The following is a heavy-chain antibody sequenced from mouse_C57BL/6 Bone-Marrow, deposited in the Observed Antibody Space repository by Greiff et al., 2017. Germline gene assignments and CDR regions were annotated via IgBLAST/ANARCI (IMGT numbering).Heavy chain of an antibody. J-gene: IGHJ2*01. Sequence: EVKLMESGGDLVKPGGSLKLSCAASGFTFSSYGMSWVRQTPDKRLEWVATISSGGGYTYYPDSVKGRFTISRDNAKNTLYLQMSSLKSEDTAMYYCARRGYLLDYWGQGTTLTVSS. V-gene: IGHV5-6*02. CDR1: GFTFSSYG. D-gene: IGHD5-1*01. CDR2: ISSGGGYT. CDR3: ARRGYLLDY.